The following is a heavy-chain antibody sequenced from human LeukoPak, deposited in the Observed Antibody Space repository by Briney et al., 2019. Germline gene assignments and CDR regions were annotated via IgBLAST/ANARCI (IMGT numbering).Heavy chain of an antibody. CDR1: GFTFSSYT. V-gene: IGHV3-23*01. Sequence: GGSLRLSCAASGFTFSSYTMSWVRQAPGKGLEWVSTITTSDGNTYYADSVKGRFTVSRDNSKNTLFLQMNILRAEDTAVYYCAKDGGLWVSAHWGDSWGRGTLVAVSS. CDR2: ITTSDGNT. CDR3: AKDGGLWVSAHWGDS. J-gene: IGHJ4*02. D-gene: IGHD7-27*01.